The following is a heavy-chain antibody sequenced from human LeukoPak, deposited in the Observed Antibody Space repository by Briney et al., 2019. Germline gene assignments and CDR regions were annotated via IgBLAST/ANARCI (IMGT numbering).Heavy chain of an antibody. D-gene: IGHD5-18*01. V-gene: IGHV4-39*01. CDR3: ARAGYHFDH. CDR1: GGSISSSSYY. Sequence: SSETLSLTCTVSGGSISSSSYYWGWIRQPPGKGLEWIGSIYYSGSTYYNPSLKSRVTISVDTSKNQFSLQLNSVTPEDTAVYYCARAGYHFDHWGQGTLVTVSS. J-gene: IGHJ4*02. CDR2: IYYSGST.